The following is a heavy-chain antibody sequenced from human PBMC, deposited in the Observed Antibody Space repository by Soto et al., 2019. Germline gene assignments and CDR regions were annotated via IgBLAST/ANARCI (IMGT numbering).Heavy chain of an antibody. CDR1: GFIFSNNG. J-gene: IGHJ4*02. CDR3: AIARVSDAALDH. CDR2: MAYDGSAK. Sequence: QVQLVESGGGVVQPGRSLRLSCAGSGFIFSNNGMHWVRQAPGKGLEWVAFMAYDGSAKFYADSVKGRFTISRDNSKSTLFLHMSNLRAEDTAMYYCAIARVSDAALDHWGQGTLVTVSS. V-gene: IGHV3-30*03. D-gene: IGHD6-6*01.